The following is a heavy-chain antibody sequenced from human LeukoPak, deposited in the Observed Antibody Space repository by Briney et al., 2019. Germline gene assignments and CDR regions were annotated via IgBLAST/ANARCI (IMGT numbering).Heavy chain of an antibody. Sequence: GGSLRLSCAASGFTFSRYSMNWVRQATGKGLEWVSYISNNSSYILYADSLKGRFTISRDNAKNTLFLQINSLRAEDTAVYYCAREAGVYSYATHLDYWGQGTLVTVSS. CDR2: ISNNSSYI. CDR3: AREAGVYSYATHLDY. CDR1: GFTFSRYS. J-gene: IGHJ4*02. D-gene: IGHD5-18*01. V-gene: IGHV3-21*01.